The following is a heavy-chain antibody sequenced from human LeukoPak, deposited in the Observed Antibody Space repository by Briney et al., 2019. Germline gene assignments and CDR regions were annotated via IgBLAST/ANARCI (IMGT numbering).Heavy chain of an antibody. J-gene: IGHJ4*02. Sequence: PGGSLRLSCAASGFTFSSCGMHWVRQAPGKGLEWVAVISYDGSNKYYADSVKGRFTISRDNSKNTLYLQMNSLRAEDTAVYYCAKDSAVLWFGKGYFDYWGQGTLVTVSS. V-gene: IGHV3-30*18. CDR2: ISYDGSNK. CDR1: GFTFSSCG. CDR3: AKDSAVLWFGKGYFDY. D-gene: IGHD3-10*01.